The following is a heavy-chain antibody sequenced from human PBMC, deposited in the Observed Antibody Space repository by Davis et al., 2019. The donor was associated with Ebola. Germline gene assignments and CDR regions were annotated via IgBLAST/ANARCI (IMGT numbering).Heavy chain of an antibody. Sequence: PGGSLRLSCAAFGSTSSSNWLTWVRQTPGKGLEGVANIKQDGSEKSYVDSVKGRFTISRDNARNSLYLQMNSLRADDTAVYYCARDWACLDVRGQGTTVTVSS. D-gene: IGHD2-15*01. CDR1: GSTSSSNW. V-gene: IGHV3-7*03. CDR2: IKQDGSEK. CDR3: ARDWACLDV. J-gene: IGHJ6*02.